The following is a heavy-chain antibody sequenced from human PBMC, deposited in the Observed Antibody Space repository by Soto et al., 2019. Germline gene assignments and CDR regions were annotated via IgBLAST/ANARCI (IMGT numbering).Heavy chain of an antibody. Sequence: SETLSLTCTVSGGSISSSSYYWGWIRQPPGKGLGWIGSIYYSGSTYYNPSLKSRVTISVDTSKNQFSLKLSSVTAADTAVYYCARHCSSTSCSKYGMDVWGQGTTVTVSS. D-gene: IGHD2-2*01. CDR1: GGSISSSSYY. J-gene: IGHJ6*02. CDR2: IYYSGST. V-gene: IGHV4-39*01. CDR3: ARHCSSTSCSKYGMDV.